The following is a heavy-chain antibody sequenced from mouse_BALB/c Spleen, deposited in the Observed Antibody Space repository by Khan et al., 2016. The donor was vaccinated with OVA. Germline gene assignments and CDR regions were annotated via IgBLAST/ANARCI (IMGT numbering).Heavy chain of an antibody. V-gene: IGHV5-12-2*01. CDR2: ISNGGDAP. CDR1: GFTFSSFT. D-gene: IGHD2-12*01. Sequence: EVELVESGGGSVQPGGSLNLSCAASGFTFSSFTMSWVRQTPEKRLEWVAYISNGGDAPYYPDTVEVRFTLSRDNAKNTLSLQMSSLKPEDTASYYCARQDYRSWFAYWGQGTLVTVSA. CDR3: ARQDYRSWFAY. J-gene: IGHJ3*01.